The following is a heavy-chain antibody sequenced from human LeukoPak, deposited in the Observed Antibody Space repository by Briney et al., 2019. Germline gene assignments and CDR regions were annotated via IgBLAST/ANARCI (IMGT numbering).Heavy chain of an antibody. CDR3: AREDTRRGSRGYFDY. D-gene: IGHD2-2*01. V-gene: IGHV1-18*01. CDR2: ISGDNGST. CDR1: GYTFTSYG. J-gene: IGHJ4*02. Sequence: ASVKVSCKASGYTFTSYGISWVRQAPGQGLEWMGWISGDNGSTNYAQKLQGRVTMTTDTSTTTAYMELWSLRSDDSAIYYCAREDTRRGSRGYFDYWGQGTLVTVSS.